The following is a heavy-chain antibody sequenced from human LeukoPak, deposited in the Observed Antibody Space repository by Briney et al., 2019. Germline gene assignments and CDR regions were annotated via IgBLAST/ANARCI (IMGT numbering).Heavy chain of an antibody. V-gene: IGHV1-8*01. D-gene: IGHD3-10*01. CDR1: GYTFTSYD. CDR2: MNPNSGNT. J-gene: IGHJ5*02. Sequence: GASVKVSCKASGYTFTSYDINWVRQATGQGLEWLGWMNPNSGNTGYAQNFQGRVTMTSDTSIDTAYMELTSLRYEDTAVYYCARDYYGSKSSSFDPWGQGTLVTVSS. CDR3: ARDYYGSKSSSFDP.